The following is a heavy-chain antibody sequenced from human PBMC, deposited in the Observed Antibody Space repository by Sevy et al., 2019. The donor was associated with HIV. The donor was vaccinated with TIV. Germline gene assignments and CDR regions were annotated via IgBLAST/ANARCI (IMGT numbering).Heavy chain of an antibody. Sequence: GGSLRLSCAASGFTFSDYYMSWIRQAPGKGLEWVSYISSSGSAIYYADTVKGRFTISRDNAKNSLYLQMNSLRAEDTAVYYCATGLEWLTNYYGMDVWGQGTTVTVSS. J-gene: IGHJ6*02. CDR1: GFTFSDYY. D-gene: IGHD3-3*01. CDR2: ISSSGSAI. CDR3: ATGLEWLTNYYGMDV. V-gene: IGHV3-11*01.